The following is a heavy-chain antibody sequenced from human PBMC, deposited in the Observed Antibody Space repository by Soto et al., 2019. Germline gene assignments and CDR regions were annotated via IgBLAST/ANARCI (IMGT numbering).Heavy chain of an antibody. D-gene: IGHD2-15*01. J-gene: IGHJ4*02. Sequence: QVQLVESGGGVVQPGRSLRLSCAASGFTFSSYGMHWVRQAPGKGLEWVAVISYDGSNKYYADSVKGRFTISRDNSKNTLYLQMNSLRAEDTAVYYCAKDRGIVLVVAATLDYWGQGTLVTVSS. CDR1: GFTFSSYG. V-gene: IGHV3-30*18. CDR2: ISYDGSNK. CDR3: AKDRGIVLVVAATLDY.